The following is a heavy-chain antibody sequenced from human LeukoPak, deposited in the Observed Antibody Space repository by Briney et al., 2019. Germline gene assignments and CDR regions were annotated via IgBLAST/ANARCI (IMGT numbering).Heavy chain of an antibody. Sequence: ASVKVSCKASGYTFTGYYMHWVRQVPGQGLEWMGWINPNSGGTNYAQKFQGRVTMTRDTSISTAYMELSRLKSDDTAVYSCARGTSTYSNYWGQGTLVTVSS. CDR3: ARGTSTYSNY. CDR1: GYTFTGYY. CDR2: INPNSGGT. V-gene: IGHV1-2*02. J-gene: IGHJ4*02. D-gene: IGHD2-21*01.